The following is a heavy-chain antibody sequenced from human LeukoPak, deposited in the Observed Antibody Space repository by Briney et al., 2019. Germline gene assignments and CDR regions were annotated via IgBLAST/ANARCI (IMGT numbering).Heavy chain of an antibody. CDR1: GFTFRSYA. V-gene: IGHV3-64*01. D-gene: IGHD6-19*01. J-gene: IGHJ4*02. Sequence: GGSLRLSCAASGFTFRSYAMHWVRQAPGKGLEYVSAISSNGGSTYYANSVKGRFTISRDNSKNTLYLQMGSLRAEDMAVYYCASIGPPGSGDDYWGQGTLVTVSS. CDR2: ISSNGGST. CDR3: ASIGPPGSGDDY.